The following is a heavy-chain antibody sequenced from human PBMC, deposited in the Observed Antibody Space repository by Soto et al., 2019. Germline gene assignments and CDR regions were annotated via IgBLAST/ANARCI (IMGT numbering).Heavy chain of an antibody. D-gene: IGHD3-9*01. V-gene: IGHV3-64D*08. CDR1: GFTFSSYA. J-gene: IGHJ4*02. Sequence: GGSLRLSCSASGFTFSSYAMHWVRQAPGKGLEYVSAISSNGGSTYYADSVKGRFTISRDNSKNTLYLQMSSLRAEDTAVYYCVKDQPTTHYYDILTGAFDYWGQGTLVTVSS. CDR3: VKDQPTTHYYDILTGAFDY. CDR2: ISSNGGST.